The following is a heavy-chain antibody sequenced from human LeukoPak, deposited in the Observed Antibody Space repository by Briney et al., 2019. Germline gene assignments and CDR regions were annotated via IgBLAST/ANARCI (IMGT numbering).Heavy chain of an antibody. Sequence: PEGSLRLSCVASGFTLSSYWVTWVRQAPGKGLEWVANIRQDGSDKYYMDSVKGRFTISRDNAKNSVYLQMNSLRVEDTAVYYCARGIAAAGSYWGQGTLVTVSS. V-gene: IGHV3-7*03. CDR1: GFTLSSYW. CDR3: ARGIAAAGSY. CDR2: IRQDGSDK. D-gene: IGHD6-13*01. J-gene: IGHJ4*02.